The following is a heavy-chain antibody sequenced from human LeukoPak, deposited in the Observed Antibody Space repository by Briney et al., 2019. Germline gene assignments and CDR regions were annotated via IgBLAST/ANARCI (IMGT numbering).Heavy chain of an antibody. Sequence: GTSLRLSCAASGFSFSHYAIHWVRQAPGKGLEWVSLISYNGGNKYYADSVKGRFTIFRDNAKNSLYLQMNSLRAEDTAVYYCAELGITMIGGVWGKGTTVTISS. V-gene: IGHV3-30*04. J-gene: IGHJ6*04. D-gene: IGHD3-10*02. CDR3: AELGITMIGGV. CDR1: GFSFSHYA. CDR2: ISYNGGNK.